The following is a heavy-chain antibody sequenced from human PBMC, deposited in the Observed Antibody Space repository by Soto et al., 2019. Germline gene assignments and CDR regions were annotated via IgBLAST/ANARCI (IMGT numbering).Heavy chain of an antibody. CDR1: GGSFSGYY. D-gene: IGHD4-17*01. J-gene: IGHJ4*02. V-gene: IGHV4-34*01. CDR2: SNHSGST. Sequence: SETLSLTCAVYGGSFSGYYWSWIRQPPGKGLEWIGESNHSGSTNYNPSLKSRVTISVDTSKNQFSLKLSSVTAADTAVYYCAISTTVTTRKRGSYFEYWGQGTLVTVPS. CDR3: AISTTVTTRKRGSYFEY.